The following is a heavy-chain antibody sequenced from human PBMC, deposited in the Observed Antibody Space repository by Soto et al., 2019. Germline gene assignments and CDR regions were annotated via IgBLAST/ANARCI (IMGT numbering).Heavy chain of an antibody. V-gene: IGHV5-10-1*01. CDR1: GYSFAGYW. J-gene: IGHJ5*02. CDR3: ARQIYYSYKGPKIQDYLSS. CDR2: IDPSDSQT. Sequence: GESLKISCKGSGYSFAGYWITWVRQKPGKGLEWMGRIDPSDSQTYYSPSFRGHVTISVTKSITTVFLQWSSLRASDTAMYYCARQIYYSYKGPKIQDYLSSWSQGTSVTVSP. D-gene: IGHD3-10*01.